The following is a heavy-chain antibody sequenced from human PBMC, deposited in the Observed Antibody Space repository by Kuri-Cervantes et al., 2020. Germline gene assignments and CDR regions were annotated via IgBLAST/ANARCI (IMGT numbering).Heavy chain of an antibody. Sequence: GSLRLSCAASGFTVSSNYMSWVRQAPGKGLEWVANIKQDGSEKYYVDSVKGRFTISRDNSKNTLYLQMNSLRAEDTAVYYCARDDAVAGQGGYYYYYGMDVWGQGTTVTVSS. J-gene: IGHJ6*02. V-gene: IGHV3-7*03. D-gene: IGHD4-23*01. CDR2: IKQDGSEK. CDR1: GFTVSSNY. CDR3: ARDDAVAGQGGYYYYYGMDV.